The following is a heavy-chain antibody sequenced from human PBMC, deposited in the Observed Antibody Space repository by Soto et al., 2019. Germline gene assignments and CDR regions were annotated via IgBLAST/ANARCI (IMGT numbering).Heavy chain of an antibody. J-gene: IGHJ6*04. CDR2: IYYSGST. Sequence: SETLSLTCTVSGGSISSSSYYWGWIRQPPGKGLEWIGSIYYSGSTYYNPSLKSRVTISVDTSKNQFSLKLSSVTAADTAVYYCARDDVLCDGGRCYGIHLDVWGKGPTVTVSS. D-gene: IGHD2-15*01. V-gene: IGHV4-39*01. CDR3: ARDDVLCDGGRCYGIHLDV. CDR1: GGSISSSSYY.